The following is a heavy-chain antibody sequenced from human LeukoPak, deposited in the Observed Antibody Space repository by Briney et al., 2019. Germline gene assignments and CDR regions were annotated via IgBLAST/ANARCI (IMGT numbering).Heavy chain of an antibody. CDR3: AKDGRYCSSTSCYAGHGWFDP. V-gene: IGHV3-48*01. CDR1: GLSFSSYT. Sequence: GGSLRLSCAASGLSFSSYTMNWVRQAPGKGLEWLSYISRSSSTIHYADSVKGRFTISRDNAKNSLYLQMNSLRAEDTAVYYCAKDGRYCSSTSCYAGHGWFDPWGQGTLVTVSS. J-gene: IGHJ5*02. D-gene: IGHD2-2*01. CDR2: ISRSSSTI.